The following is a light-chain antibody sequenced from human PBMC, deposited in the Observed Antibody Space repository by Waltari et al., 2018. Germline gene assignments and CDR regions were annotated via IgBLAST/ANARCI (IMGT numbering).Light chain of an antibody. V-gene: IGLV2-14*03. J-gene: IGLJ2*01. CDR2: DVS. Sequence: QSALTQPASVSGSPGQSITISCTVTSSDVGGYNYVSWYQQHPGKAPKLIIYDVSDRPSGVSNRFAGSKSGNTASLTITELQAADETDYYCSSYTSSRTRVVFAGGTKLTVL. CDR1: SSDVGGYNY. CDR3: SSYTSSRTRVV.